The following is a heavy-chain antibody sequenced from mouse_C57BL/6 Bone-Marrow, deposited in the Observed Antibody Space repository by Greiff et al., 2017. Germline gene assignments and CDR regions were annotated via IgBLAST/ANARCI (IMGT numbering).Heavy chain of an antibody. V-gene: IGHV2-2*01. CDR1: GFSLTSYG. D-gene: IGHD2-1*01. Sequence: VKLVESGPGLVQPSQSLSITCTVSGFSLTSYGVHWVRQSPGKGLEWLGVIWSGGSTDYNAAFISRLSISKDNSKSQVFFKMNSLQADDTAIYYCARIYYGNYGSAMDYWGQGTSVTVSS. J-gene: IGHJ4*01. CDR2: IWSGGST. CDR3: ARIYYGNYGSAMDY.